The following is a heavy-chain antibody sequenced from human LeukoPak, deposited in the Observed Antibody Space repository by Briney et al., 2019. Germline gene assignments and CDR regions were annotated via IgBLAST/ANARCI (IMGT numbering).Heavy chain of an antibody. CDR2: IYSGGAT. D-gene: IGHD2-15*01. CDR3: AREKKCSGGSCYGDAFDI. CDR1: GFTVSNNY. Sequence: GGSLRLSCAASGFTVSNNYMSWVRQPPGKGPEWVSVIYSGGATKHADSVKGRFIISRDNSKNTLYLQMNNLRAEDTAVYYCAREKKCSGGSCYGDAFDIWGQGTMVTVSS. J-gene: IGHJ3*02. V-gene: IGHV3-66*01.